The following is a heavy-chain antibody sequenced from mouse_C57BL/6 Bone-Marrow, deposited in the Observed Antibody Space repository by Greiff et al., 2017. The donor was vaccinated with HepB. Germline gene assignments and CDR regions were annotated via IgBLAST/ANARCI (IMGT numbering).Heavy chain of an antibody. D-gene: IGHD1-1*01. CDR2: IYPGSGNT. V-gene: IGHV1-66*01. CDR1: GYSFTSYY. J-gene: IGHJ4*01. Sequence: QVQLQQSGPELVKPGASVKISCKASGYSFTSYYIHWVKQRPGQGLEWIGWIYPGSGNTKYNEKFKGKATLTADTSSSTAYMQLSSLTSEDSAVYYCARWFTTVGAMDYWGQGTSVTVSS. CDR3: ARWFTTVGAMDY.